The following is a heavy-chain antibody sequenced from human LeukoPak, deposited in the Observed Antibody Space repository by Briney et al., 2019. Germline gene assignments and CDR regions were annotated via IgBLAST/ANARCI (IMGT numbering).Heavy chain of an antibody. Sequence: SETLSLTCTVSGGSISSYYWSWIRQPPGKGLEWIGYIYYSGSTNYNPSLKSRVTISVDTSKNQFSLKLSSVTAADTAVYYCARDGSSSSLGFDPWGQGTLVTVSS. V-gene: IGHV4-59*01. D-gene: IGHD6-6*01. CDR2: IYYSGST. CDR1: GGSISSYY. J-gene: IGHJ5*02. CDR3: ARDGSSSSLGFDP.